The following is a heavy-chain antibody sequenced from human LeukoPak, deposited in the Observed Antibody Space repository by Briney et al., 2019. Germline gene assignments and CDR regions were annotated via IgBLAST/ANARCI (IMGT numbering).Heavy chain of an antibody. CDR3: ARDFPTYYYDTSGWDAYWI. J-gene: IGHJ3*02. D-gene: IGHD3-22*01. CDR2: INPNSGGT. V-gene: IGHV1-2*02. Sequence: EASVQVSCKASGYTFTGYYMHWVRQAPGQGLEWMGWINPNSGGTNYAQKFQGRVTMTRDTSISTAYMELSRLRSDDTAVYYCARDFPTYYYDTSGWDAYWIWAQGTMATVSS. CDR1: GYTFTGYY.